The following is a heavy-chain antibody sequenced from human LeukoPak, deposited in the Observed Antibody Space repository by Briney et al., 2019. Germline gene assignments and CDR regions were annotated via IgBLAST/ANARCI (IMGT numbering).Heavy chain of an antibody. CDR1: GYTFSSYT. V-gene: IGHV1-3*01. Sequence: ASVKVSCKASGYTFSSYTMQWVRQAPGQRLEWMGWINAGSGNTKYSQKFQGRVTMTRNTSISTAYMELSSLRSEDTAVYYCARDRAVIVGAMGYWGQGTLVTVSS. CDR2: INAGSGNT. D-gene: IGHD1-26*01. J-gene: IGHJ4*02. CDR3: ARDRAVIVGAMGY.